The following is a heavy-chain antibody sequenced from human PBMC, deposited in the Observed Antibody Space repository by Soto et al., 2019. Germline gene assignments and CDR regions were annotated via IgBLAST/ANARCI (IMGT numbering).Heavy chain of an antibody. D-gene: IGHD3-9*01. Sequence: PGGSLRLSCAASGFTFSSYAMTWARQAPGKGLEWVSAIVGSGGSTYYADSVKGRFTISRDNSKNTVYLHMNSLRADGTAVYYCAKVSTYFVVPYAMGVWGQGTTVTVSS. CDR1: GFTFSSYA. J-gene: IGHJ6*02. CDR2: IVGSGGST. CDR3: AKVSTYFVVPYAMGV. V-gene: IGHV3-23*01.